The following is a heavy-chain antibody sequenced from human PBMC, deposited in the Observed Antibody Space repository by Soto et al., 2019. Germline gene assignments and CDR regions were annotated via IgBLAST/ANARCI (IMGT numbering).Heavy chain of an antibody. CDR1: GFTFSNAW. J-gene: IGHJ6*02. V-gene: IGHV3-15*01. CDR3: TTGRVRGVMLKYYYYYYGMDV. CDR2: IKSKTDGGTT. D-gene: IGHD3-10*01. Sequence: PGGSLRLSCAASGFTFSNAWMSWVRQAPGKGLEWVGRIKSKTDGGTTDYAAPVKGSFTISRDDSKNTLYLQMNSLKTEDTAVYYCTTGRVRGVMLKYYYYYYGMDVWGQGTTVTVSS.